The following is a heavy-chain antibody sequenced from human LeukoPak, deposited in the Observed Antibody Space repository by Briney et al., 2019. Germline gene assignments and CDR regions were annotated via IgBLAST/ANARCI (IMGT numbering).Heavy chain of an antibody. Sequence: PGGSLRLSCAASGFTFSSYSMNWVRQAPGKGLEWVSYISSSSSTIYYADSVKGRFTISRDNAKNSLYLQMSSLRAEDTAVYYCARGSTMGATDAFDIWGQGTMVTVSS. CDR2: ISSSSSTI. V-gene: IGHV3-48*01. J-gene: IGHJ3*02. CDR3: ARGSTMGATDAFDI. D-gene: IGHD1-26*01. CDR1: GFTFSSYS.